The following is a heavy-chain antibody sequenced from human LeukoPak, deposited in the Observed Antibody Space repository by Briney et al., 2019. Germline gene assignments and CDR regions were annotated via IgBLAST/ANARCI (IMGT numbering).Heavy chain of an antibody. J-gene: IGHJ6*03. D-gene: IGHD4-11*01. CDR3: ARDRAWAFTVGYYYYYYMDV. CDR1: GDSISDYY. Sequence: SETLSLTCTVSGDSISDYYWSWIRQPLGKGLEWIGYIYYGGSTKYNPSLESRVTISADTSKNQFSLKMSSVTAADSAVYYCARDRAWAFTVGYYYYYYMDVWGKGTTVTVSS. V-gene: IGHV4-59*01. CDR2: IYYGGST.